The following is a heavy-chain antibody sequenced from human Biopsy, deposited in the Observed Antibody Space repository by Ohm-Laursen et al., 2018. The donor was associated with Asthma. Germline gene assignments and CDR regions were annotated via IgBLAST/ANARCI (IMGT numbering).Heavy chain of an antibody. Sequence: SVKVSCKSLGGTFNTYVIGWVRQAPGQGLEWMGGINSVFGTTTYPQKFQDRVTVTADDSTSTVYMELSSLRSEDTAVYYCARKAGSCISRACYSLDFWGQGTLVTVSS. CDR1: GGTFNTYV. D-gene: IGHD2-15*01. CDR2: INSVFGTT. CDR3: ARKAGSCISRACYSLDF. V-gene: IGHV1-69*13. J-gene: IGHJ4*02.